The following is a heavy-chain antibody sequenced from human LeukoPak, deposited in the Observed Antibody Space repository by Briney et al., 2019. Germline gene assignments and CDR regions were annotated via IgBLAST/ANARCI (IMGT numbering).Heavy chain of an antibody. J-gene: IGHJ5*02. V-gene: IGHV1-2*02. CDR1: GYTXTGYH. Sequence: GASVKVSCKASGYTXTGYHMHWVRQAPGQGLEWMGWMNPNSGDTNFAQKFQGRVTLTRDTSISTAYMELIRLRSDDTAVYYCARGAAAVVWFDPWGQGTLVTVSS. CDR3: ARGAAAVVWFDP. D-gene: IGHD2-2*01. CDR2: MNPNSGDT.